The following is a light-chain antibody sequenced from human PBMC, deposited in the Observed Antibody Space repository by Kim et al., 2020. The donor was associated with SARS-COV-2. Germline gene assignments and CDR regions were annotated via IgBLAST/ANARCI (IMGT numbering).Light chain of an antibody. CDR2: GNN. Sequence: VPLGQTVTTTCTGDNLGSYFASWYQQKPGQAPVLVMFGNNHRPSGVSDRFSGSSSRNTGALTITGAQAEDEADYYCATRDRRNHVLFGGGTRLTVL. J-gene: IGLJ2*01. V-gene: IGLV3-19*01. CDR3: ATRDRRNHVL. CDR1: NLGSYF.